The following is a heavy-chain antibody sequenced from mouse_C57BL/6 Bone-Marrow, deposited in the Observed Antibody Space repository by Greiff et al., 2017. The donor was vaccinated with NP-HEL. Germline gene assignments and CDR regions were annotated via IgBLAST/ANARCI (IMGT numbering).Heavy chain of an antibody. J-gene: IGHJ4*01. V-gene: IGHV14-2*01. D-gene: IGHD1-1*01. CDR3: ARPLITTVVATWAMDY. CDR1: GFNIKDYY. Sequence: VQLKQSGAELVKPGASVKLSCTASGFNIKDYYMHWVKQRTEQGLEWIGRIDPEDGETKYAPKFKGKATITADTSSNTAYLQLSSLTSEDTAVYYFARPLITTVVATWAMDYWGQGTSVTVSS. CDR2: IDPEDGET.